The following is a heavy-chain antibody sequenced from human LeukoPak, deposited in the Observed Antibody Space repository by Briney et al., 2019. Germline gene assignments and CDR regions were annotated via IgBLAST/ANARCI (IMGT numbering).Heavy chain of an antibody. CDR1: GGSISSGGYY. CDR2: IYYSGST. J-gene: IGHJ6*02. V-gene: IGHV4-61*08. CDR3: ARRNPYYYALDV. Sequence: SETLSLTCTVSGGSISSGGYYWSWIRQHPGKGLEWIGYIYYSGSTYYNPSLKSRVTISVDTSKNQFSLKLSSVTAADTAVYYCARRNPYYYALDVWGQGTTVTVSS.